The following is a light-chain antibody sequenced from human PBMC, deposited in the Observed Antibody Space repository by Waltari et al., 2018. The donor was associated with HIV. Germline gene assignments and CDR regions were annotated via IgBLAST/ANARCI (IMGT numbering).Light chain of an antibody. CDR3: QQYGSSPFT. Sequence: EIVLTQSPGTLSLSPGERATLSCRASQSVSSGYLAWYQQEPGQAPRLLISGASRRATGIPDRFSGSGFGTDFTLTISRLEPEDFAVYFCQQYGSSPFTFGPGTRVHIK. V-gene: IGKV3-20*01. J-gene: IGKJ3*01. CDR1: QSVSSGY. CDR2: GAS.